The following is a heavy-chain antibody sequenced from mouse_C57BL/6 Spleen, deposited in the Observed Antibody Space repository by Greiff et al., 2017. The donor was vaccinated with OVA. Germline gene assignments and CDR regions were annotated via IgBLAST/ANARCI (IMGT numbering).Heavy chain of an antibody. CDR1: SYTFTSYW. CDR2: IDPSDSYT. V-gene: IGHV1-69*01. Sequence: QVQLQQPGAELVMPGASVKLSCKASSYTFTSYWMHWVKQRPGQGLEWIGEIDPSDSYTNYNQKFKGKSTLTVDKSSSTAYMQLSSLTSEDSAVYYCARWEDAMDYWGQGTSVTVSS. D-gene: IGHD4-1*01. CDR3: ARWEDAMDY. J-gene: IGHJ4*01.